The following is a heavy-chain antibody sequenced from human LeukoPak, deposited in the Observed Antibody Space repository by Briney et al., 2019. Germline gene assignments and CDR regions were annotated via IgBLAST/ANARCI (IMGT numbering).Heavy chain of an antibody. V-gene: IGHV3-23*01. J-gene: IGHJ4*02. Sequence: GGSLRLSCAASGFTFSSYAMSWVRQAPGKGLEWVSAISCSGGSTYYADSVKGRFTISRDNSKNTLYLQMNSLRAEDTAVYYCAKDPIVVVTATTTPFDYWGQGTLVTVSS. CDR2: ISCSGGST. CDR3: AKDPIVVVTATTTPFDY. D-gene: IGHD2-21*02. CDR1: GFTFSSYA.